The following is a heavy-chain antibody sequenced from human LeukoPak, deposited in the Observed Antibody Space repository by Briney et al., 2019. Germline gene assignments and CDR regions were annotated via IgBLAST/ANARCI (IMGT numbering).Heavy chain of an antibody. V-gene: IGHV4-61*02. Sequence: SETLSLTCTVSGGSISSGSYYWSWIRQPAGKGLEWIGRIYTSGSTNYNPSLKSRVTISVDTSKNQLSLKLSSVTAADTAVYYCARGYYDSSGSYPDNWFDPWGQGTLVTVSS. CDR1: GGSISSGSYY. J-gene: IGHJ5*02. D-gene: IGHD3-22*01. CDR2: IYTSGST. CDR3: ARGYYDSSGSYPDNWFDP.